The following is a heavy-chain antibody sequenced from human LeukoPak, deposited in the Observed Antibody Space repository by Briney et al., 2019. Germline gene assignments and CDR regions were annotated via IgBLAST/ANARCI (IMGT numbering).Heavy chain of an antibody. Sequence: SETLSLTCTVSGGSISSGGYYWSWIRQHPGKGREWIGYIYYSGSTYYNPSLKSRVTISVDTSKNQFSLKLSSVTAADTAVYYCARVMKQVRSGGYYGSGSYLGGTHGMDVWGQGTTVTVSS. J-gene: IGHJ6*02. CDR1: GGSISSGGYY. V-gene: IGHV4-31*03. CDR3: ARVMKQVRSGGYYGSGSYLGGTHGMDV. D-gene: IGHD3-10*01. CDR2: IYYSGST.